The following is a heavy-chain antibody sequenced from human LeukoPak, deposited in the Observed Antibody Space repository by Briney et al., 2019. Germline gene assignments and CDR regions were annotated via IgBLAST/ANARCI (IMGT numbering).Heavy chain of an antibody. CDR1: GFTFSSYW. J-gene: IGHJ6*04. Sequence: PGGSLRLSCAASGFTFSSYWMSWLRQAPGRGLEWVANIKQDGSEKYYVDSAKGRFTISRDNAKNSLYLQMNSLRAEDTAVYYCAELGITMIGGVWGKGTTVTISS. CDR3: AELGITMIGGV. D-gene: IGHD3-10*02. V-gene: IGHV3-7*01. CDR2: IKQDGSEK.